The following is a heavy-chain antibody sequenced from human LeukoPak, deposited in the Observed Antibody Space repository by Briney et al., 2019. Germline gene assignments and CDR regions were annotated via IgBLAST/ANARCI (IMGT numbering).Heavy chain of an antibody. CDR1: GFSFTAYS. Sequence: PGGSLRLSCAASGFSFTAYSMNWVRQAPGRGLEWISYIGPGGDIYYADSVTGRFTVSRDIAKNSLYLQMNGLRVEDTAVCYCARRFDSWGQGTLVTVSS. V-gene: IGHV3-48*01. J-gene: IGHJ4*02. CDR2: IGPGGDI. CDR3: ARRFDS.